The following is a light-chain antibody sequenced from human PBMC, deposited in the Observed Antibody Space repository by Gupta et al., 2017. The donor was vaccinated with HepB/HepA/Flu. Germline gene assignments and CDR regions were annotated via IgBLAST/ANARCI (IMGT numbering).Light chain of an antibody. CDR3: QQSDSIPLT. V-gene: IGKV1-39*01. Sequence: DIQMTQSPSSLSASVGDRVTITCRASQNISSYLNWYQQKPGKAPKLLMYAASSLQSGVPSRFSGSGSGTDFTLTISRLQPEDFATYYCQQSDSIPLTFGGGTKVEIK. CDR1: QNISSY. CDR2: AAS. J-gene: IGKJ4*01.